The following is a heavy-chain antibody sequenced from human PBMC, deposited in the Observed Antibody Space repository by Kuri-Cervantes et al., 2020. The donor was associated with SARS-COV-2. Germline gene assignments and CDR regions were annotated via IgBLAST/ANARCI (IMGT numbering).Heavy chain of an antibody. J-gene: IGHJ6*02. Sequence: ASVKVSCKASGFTFSSYGISWVRQAPGQGLEWMGWISAYNGNTNYAQKVQGRVTVTTDTSTSTAYMELRSLRSDDTAVYYCARDDGYDPHYYYYYVMDVWGQGTTVTVSS. CDR2: ISAYNGNT. V-gene: IGHV1-18*01. CDR3: ARDDGYDPHYYYYYVMDV. CDR1: GFTFSSYG. D-gene: IGHD5-12*01.